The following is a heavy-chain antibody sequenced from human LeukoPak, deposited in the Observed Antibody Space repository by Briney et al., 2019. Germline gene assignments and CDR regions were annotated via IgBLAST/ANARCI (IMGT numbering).Heavy chain of an antibody. D-gene: IGHD5-12*01. J-gene: IGHJ3*02. CDR3: AKSYSDYFWSAFDI. CDR2: ISWNSGSI. Sequence: PGGSLRLSCAASGFTFDDYAMHRVRQAPGKGLEWVSGISWNSGSIGYADSVKGRFTISRDNAKNSLYLQMNSLRAEDTALYYCAKSYSDYFWSAFDIWGQGTMVTVSS. CDR1: GFTFDDYA. V-gene: IGHV3-9*01.